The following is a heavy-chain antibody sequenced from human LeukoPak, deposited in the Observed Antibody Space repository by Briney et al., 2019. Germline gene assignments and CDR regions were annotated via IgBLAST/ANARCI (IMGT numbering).Heavy chain of an antibody. D-gene: IGHD3-10*01. J-gene: IGHJ4*02. CDR1: GFSISNHW. CDR3: ASSLSYGSGNLGH. Sequence: PGGSLRLSCAASGFSISNHWMTWVRQVPGKGLEWVANIRQDAGEKYYVDSVKGRFTISRDNGKNSLYLQMNSLGAEDTAVYYCASSLSYGSGNLGHWGQGTLVTVSS. V-gene: IGHV3-7*01. CDR2: IRQDAGEK.